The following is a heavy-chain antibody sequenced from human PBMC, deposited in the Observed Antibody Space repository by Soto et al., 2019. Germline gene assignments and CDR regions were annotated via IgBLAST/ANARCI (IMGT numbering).Heavy chain of an antibody. D-gene: IGHD6-19*01. V-gene: IGHV1-3*01. J-gene: IGHJ4*02. Sequence: GASVKVSCKASGYTFTSYAMHWVRQAPGQRLEWMGWINAGNGNTKYSQKFQGRVTITRDTSASTAYMELSSLRSEDTAVYYCARADQWLVRHGLDYWGQGTLVTVSS. CDR2: INAGNGNT. CDR3: ARADQWLVRHGLDY. CDR1: GYTFTSYA.